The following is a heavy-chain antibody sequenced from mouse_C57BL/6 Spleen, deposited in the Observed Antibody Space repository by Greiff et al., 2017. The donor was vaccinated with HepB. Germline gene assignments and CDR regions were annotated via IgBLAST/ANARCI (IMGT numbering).Heavy chain of an antibody. CDR3: ARVSPYSSSTYALDD. CDR1: GYTFTSYG. Sequence: QVQLQQSGAELARPGASVKLSCKASGYTFTSYGISWVKQRPGQGLEWIGEIYPRSGNTYYNEKLKGKATLTTNKSSSTAYMEIRSLTSEDSAVYFCARVSPYSSSTYALDDWGQGTSVTVSS. V-gene: IGHV1-81*01. D-gene: IGHD1-1*01. CDR2: IYPRSGNT. J-gene: IGHJ4*01.